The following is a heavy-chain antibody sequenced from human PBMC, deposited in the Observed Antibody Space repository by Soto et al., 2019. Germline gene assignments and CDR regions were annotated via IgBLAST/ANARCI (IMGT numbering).Heavy chain of an antibody. Sequence: ASVKVPCKASGGTFSSYAISWVRQAPGQGLEWMGGIIPILGIANYAQKFQGRVTITADKSTSTAYMELSSLRSEDTAVYYCARVPREYYYDSSGYLFDYWGQGTLVTVSS. J-gene: IGHJ4*02. D-gene: IGHD3-22*01. CDR1: GGTFSSYA. V-gene: IGHV1-69*10. CDR3: ARVPREYYYDSSGYLFDY. CDR2: IIPILGIA.